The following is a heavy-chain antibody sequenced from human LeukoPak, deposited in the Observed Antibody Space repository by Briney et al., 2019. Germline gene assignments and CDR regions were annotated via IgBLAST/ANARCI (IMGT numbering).Heavy chain of an antibody. CDR3: TTVPIHSSSWPRDY. CDR1: GFTFSNAW. Sequence: PGGSLRLSCAASGFTFSNAWMSWVRQAPGKGLEWVGRIKSKTDGGTTDYAAPVKGRFTISRDDSKNTLYLQMNSLKTEDTAVYYCTTVPIHSSSWPRDYWGQGTLVTVSS. D-gene: IGHD6-13*01. J-gene: IGHJ4*02. CDR2: IKSKTDGGTT. V-gene: IGHV3-15*01.